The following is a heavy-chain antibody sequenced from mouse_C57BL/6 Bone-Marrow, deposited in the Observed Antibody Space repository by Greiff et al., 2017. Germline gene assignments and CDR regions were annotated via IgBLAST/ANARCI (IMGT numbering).Heavy chain of an antibody. CDR3: ASPRYSNEQGFAY. J-gene: IGHJ3*01. V-gene: IGHV5-6*01. Sequence: EVKLMESGGDLVKPGGSLKLSCAASGFTFSSYGMSWVRQTPDKRLEWVATISSGGSYTYYPDSVKGRFTISRDNAKNTLYLQMSSLKSEDTAMYYCASPRYSNEQGFAYWGQGTLVTVSA. D-gene: IGHD2-5*01. CDR1: GFTFSSYG. CDR2: ISSGGSYT.